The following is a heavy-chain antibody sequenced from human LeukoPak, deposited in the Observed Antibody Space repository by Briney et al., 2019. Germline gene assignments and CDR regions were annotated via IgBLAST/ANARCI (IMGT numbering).Heavy chain of an antibody. J-gene: IGHJ4*02. CDR3: AREGDCSDYACYSSPLDS. D-gene: IGHD2-15*01. Sequence: SETLSLTCAVFGGSFSGYYWNWIRQPPGKGLEWIGQINPSRNTNYNPSLKSRVTISVDTSKKQYSLKLSSVTAADTAVYYCAREGDCSDYACYSSPLDSWGQGTLVTVSS. CDR1: GGSFSGYY. V-gene: IGHV4-34*01. CDR2: INPSRNT.